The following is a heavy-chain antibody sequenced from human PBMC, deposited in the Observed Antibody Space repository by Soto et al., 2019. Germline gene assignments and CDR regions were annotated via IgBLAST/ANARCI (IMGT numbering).Heavy chain of an antibody. CDR2: IWYDGSNK. Sequence: ESGGGVVQPGRSLRLSCAASGFTFSSYGMHWVRQAPGKGLEWVAVIWYDGSNKYYADSVKGRFTISRDNSKNTLYLQMNSLRAEDTAVYYCARDPEVYGDYYGGFDYWGQGTLVTVSS. CDR3: ARDPEVYGDYYGGFDY. CDR1: GFTFSSYG. D-gene: IGHD4-17*01. V-gene: IGHV3-33*01. J-gene: IGHJ4*02.